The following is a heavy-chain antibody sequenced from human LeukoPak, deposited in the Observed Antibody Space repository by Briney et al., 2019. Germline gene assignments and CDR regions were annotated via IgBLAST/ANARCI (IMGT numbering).Heavy chain of an antibody. CDR2: ISSSSSTI. Sequence: QPGGSLRLSCAASGFTFSRYSMNWVRQAPGKGLEWVSYISSSSSTIYYADSVKGRFTISRDSAKNSLYLQMNSLRDEDTAVYYCARGLDQAVAGTYYFDYWGQGTLVTVSS. CDR1: GFTFSRYS. J-gene: IGHJ4*02. CDR3: ARGLDQAVAGTYYFDY. V-gene: IGHV3-48*02. D-gene: IGHD6-19*01.